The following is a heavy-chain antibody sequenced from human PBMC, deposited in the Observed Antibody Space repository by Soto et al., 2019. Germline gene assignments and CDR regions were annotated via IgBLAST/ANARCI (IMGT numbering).Heavy chain of an antibody. D-gene: IGHD2-2*02. J-gene: IGHJ6*03. CDR1: GGSISSGGYY. CDR2: IYYSGST. Sequence: QVQLQESGPGLVKPSQTLSLTCTVSGGSISSGGYYWSWIRQHPGKGLEWIGYIYYSGSTYYNPSLNSRVTISVDTAKNQFSLKLSSVTAADTAVYYCAREDIVVVPAAIFYYYYYMDVWGKGTTVTVSS. CDR3: AREDIVVVPAAIFYYYYYMDV. V-gene: IGHV4-31*03.